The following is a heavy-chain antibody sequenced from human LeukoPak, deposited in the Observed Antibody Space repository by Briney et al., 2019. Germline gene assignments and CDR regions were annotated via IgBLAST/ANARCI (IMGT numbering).Heavy chain of an antibody. D-gene: IGHD6-19*01. J-gene: IGHJ5*02. Sequence: GGSLRLSCAASGFTFSSYAMHWVRQAPGRGLEWVSVIYSGGSTYYADSVKGRFTISRDNSKNTLYLQMNSLRAEDTAVYYCARSSGTDSGWWYWFDPWGQGTLVTVSS. CDR2: IYSGGST. CDR3: ARSSGTDSGWWYWFDP. CDR1: GFTFSSYA. V-gene: IGHV3-53*01.